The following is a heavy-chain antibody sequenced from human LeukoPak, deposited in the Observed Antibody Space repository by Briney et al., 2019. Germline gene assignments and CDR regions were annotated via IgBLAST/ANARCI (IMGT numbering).Heavy chain of an antibody. J-gene: IGHJ4*02. Sequence: PGGSLRLSCAASGFPLRRDSRNWARKAPGRGLEWISYISSGATTTYYADSVKGRFTISRDNAKNSLYLQMNSLRVDDTAVYYCAKGTVGAKYWGQGTLVIVSS. V-gene: IGHV3-48*04. D-gene: IGHD1-26*01. CDR2: ISSGATTT. CDR3: AKGTVGAKY. CDR1: GFPLRRDS.